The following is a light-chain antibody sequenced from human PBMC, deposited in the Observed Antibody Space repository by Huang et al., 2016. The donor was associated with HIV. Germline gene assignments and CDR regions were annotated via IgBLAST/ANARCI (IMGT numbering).Light chain of an antibody. CDR3: QQYNNWPSA. J-gene: IGKJ1*01. CDR2: GAS. V-gene: IGKV3-15*01. Sequence: ETVMTQSPATLSVSPGERATLSCRASQSVSSNLAWYQQKPGQAPRRLIYGASTRATGIPARFSGSGSGTEFTLTISSLQSEDFAVYYCQQYNNWPSAFGQGTKVEIK. CDR1: QSVSSN.